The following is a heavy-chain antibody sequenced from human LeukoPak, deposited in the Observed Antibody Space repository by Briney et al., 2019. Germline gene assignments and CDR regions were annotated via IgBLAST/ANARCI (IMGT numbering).Heavy chain of an antibody. CDR1: GFTFSNAW. CDR3: TTDGSGFWSGYYLNY. V-gene: IGHV3-15*01. CDR2: IKSKTDGGTT. D-gene: IGHD3-3*01. J-gene: IGHJ4*02. Sequence: GGSLRLSCAASGFTFSNAWMSWVRQAPGKGLEWVGRIKSKTDGGTTDYAAPVKGRFTISRDDSKNTLYLQMNSLKTEDTAVYYCTTDGSGFWSGYYLNYWGQGTLVTVSS.